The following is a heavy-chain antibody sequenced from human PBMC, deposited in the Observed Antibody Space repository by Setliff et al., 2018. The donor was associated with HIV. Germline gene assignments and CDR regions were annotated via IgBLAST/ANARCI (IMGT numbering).Heavy chain of an antibody. Sequence: GASVKVSCKASGYTFTSYAMNWVRQAPGQGLEWMGWINTNTGNPTYAQGFTGRFVFSLDTSVSTTYLQMDSLRAEDTAVYYCARLGAVAVRSAFDYWGQGTLVTVSS. D-gene: IGHD6-19*01. J-gene: IGHJ4*02. CDR2: INTNTGNP. V-gene: IGHV7-4-1*01. CDR3: ARLGAVAVRSAFDY. CDR1: GYTFTSYA.